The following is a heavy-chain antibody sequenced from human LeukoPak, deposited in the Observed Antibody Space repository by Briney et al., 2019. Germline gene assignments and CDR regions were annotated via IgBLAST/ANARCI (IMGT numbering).Heavy chain of an antibody. D-gene: IGHD5-18*01. CDR2: INHSGST. CDR1: GGSFSGYY. J-gene: IGHJ3*02. CDR3: ARGRGFEDTAVVTAAIDAFDI. Sequence: SETLSLTCAVYGGSFSGYYWSWIRQPPGKGLEWIGEINHSGSTNYNPSLKSRVTISVDTSKNQFSLKLSSVTAADTAVYYCARGRGFEDTAVVTAAIDAFDIWGQGTMVTVSS. V-gene: IGHV4-34*01.